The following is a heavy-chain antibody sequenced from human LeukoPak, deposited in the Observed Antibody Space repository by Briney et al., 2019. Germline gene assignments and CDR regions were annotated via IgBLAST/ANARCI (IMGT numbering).Heavy chain of an antibody. J-gene: IGHJ4*02. V-gene: IGHV3-30*02. Sequence: PGGSLRLSCAASAFTFDNYGMHWVRQAPGKGLEWVAFIRYDGSNKYYADSVKGRFTISRDNSKNTLYLQMGSLRAEDMAVYYCARDKNYYGSGSYYNGDYFDYWGQGTLVTVSS. D-gene: IGHD3-10*01. CDR2: IRYDGSNK. CDR3: ARDKNYYGSGSYYNGDYFDY. CDR1: AFTFDNYG.